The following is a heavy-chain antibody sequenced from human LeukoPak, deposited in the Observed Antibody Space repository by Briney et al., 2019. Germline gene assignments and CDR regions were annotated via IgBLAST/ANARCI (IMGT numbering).Heavy chain of an antibody. CDR3: ARESTVTTPYFDY. J-gene: IGHJ4*02. Sequence: GGSLRLSCAASGFTVCSSYMSWVRQAPGKGLEWVSVIYSGGSTYYADSVKGRFTISRDNSKNTLYLQMNSLRAEDTAVYYCARESTVTTPYFDYWGQGTLVTVAS. D-gene: IGHD4-17*01. CDR1: GFTVCSSY. V-gene: IGHV3-53*01. CDR2: IYSGGST.